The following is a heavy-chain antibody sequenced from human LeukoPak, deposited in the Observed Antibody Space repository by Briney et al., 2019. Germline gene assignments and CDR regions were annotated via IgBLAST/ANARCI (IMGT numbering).Heavy chain of an antibody. V-gene: IGHV1-18*01. CDR3: ARDSVLRDYCGGDCSPLNWFDP. Sequence: GASVKVSCKPYGYTFNTYGITWVRQAPGQGLEWMGWISPYNGNTNYAQKFQGRVTLTTDTSTSTAYMELRSLRSDDTAVYYCARDSVLRDYCGGDCSPLNWFDPWGQGTLVTVSS. D-gene: IGHD2-21*01. CDR1: GYTFNTYG. CDR2: ISPYNGNT. J-gene: IGHJ5*02.